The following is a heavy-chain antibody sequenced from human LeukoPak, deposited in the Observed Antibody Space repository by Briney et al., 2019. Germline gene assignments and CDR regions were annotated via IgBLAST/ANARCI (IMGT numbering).Heavy chain of an antibody. CDR3: ARDGGYCGGDCFVDV. J-gene: IGHJ6*04. CDR2: IYTSGST. Sequence: ESLSLACTVSGGSISSYYWSWIRQPAGKGLEWIGRIYTSGSTNYNPSLKSRVTMSVDTSKNQFSLKLSSVTAADTAVYYCARDGGYCGGDCFVDVWGKGTTVTVSS. V-gene: IGHV4-4*07. CDR1: GGSISSYY. D-gene: IGHD2-21*02.